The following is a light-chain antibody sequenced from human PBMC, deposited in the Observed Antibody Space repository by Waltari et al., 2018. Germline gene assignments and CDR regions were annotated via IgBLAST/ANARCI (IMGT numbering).Light chain of an antibody. J-gene: IGKJ2*01. Sequence: DIVMTQSPDSLAVSLGERATINCRSGQSVLSSSNHKNYLAWYQQKLGQPPKLLIYWASTRESGVPDRFNGSGSGTDFTLTISSLQAEDVAVYYCQQYYSTPYTFGQGTKLEIK. V-gene: IGKV4-1*01. CDR3: QQYYSTPYT. CDR1: QSVLSSSNHKNY. CDR2: WAS.